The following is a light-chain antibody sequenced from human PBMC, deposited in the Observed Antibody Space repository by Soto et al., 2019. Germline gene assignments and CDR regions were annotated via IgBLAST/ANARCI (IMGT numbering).Light chain of an antibody. V-gene: IGKV3-15*01. J-gene: IGKJ1*01. CDR1: QSVNAN. CDR3: QQYNTWLCT. CDR2: GAS. Sequence: EVVMTQSPATLSVSPGERATLSCRASQSVNANLAWYQQKPGQAPRILIHGASNRATGIPARFSGSGFGAEFNLTISRLQSEVFAVYYCQQYNTWLCTFGQGTKVEI.